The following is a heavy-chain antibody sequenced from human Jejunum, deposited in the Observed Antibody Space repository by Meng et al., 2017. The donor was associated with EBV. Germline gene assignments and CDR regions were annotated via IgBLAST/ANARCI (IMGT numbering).Heavy chain of an antibody. CDR3: VRGGDYCLVY. J-gene: IGHJ4*02. CDR1: GDSIESRNW. Sequence: QVQLQGPGPGQVKPSGTLALPCAVFGDSIESRNWWSWVRQSPERGLEWIGEIYYSGSTNYNPSLKSRVTILVDRSENHFSLHLSSVTAADTAVYYCVRGGDYCLVYWGQGTLVTVSS. D-gene: IGHD2-21*02. CDR2: IYYSGST. V-gene: IGHV4-4*02.